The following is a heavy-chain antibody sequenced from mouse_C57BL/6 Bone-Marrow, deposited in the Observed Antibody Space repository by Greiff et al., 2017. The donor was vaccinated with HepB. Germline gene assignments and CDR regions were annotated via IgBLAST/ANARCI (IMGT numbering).Heavy chain of an antibody. CDR3: ARLRWNYGSSPFDY. V-gene: IGHV1-42*01. D-gene: IGHD1-1*01. CDR2: INPSTGGT. J-gene: IGHJ2*01. CDR1: GYSFTGYY. Sequence: SGPELVKPGASVKISCKASGYSFTGYYMNWVKQSPEKSLEWIGEINPSTGGTTYNQKFKAKATLTVDKSSSTAYMQLKSLTSEDSAVYYCARLRWNYGSSPFDYWGQGTTLTVSS.